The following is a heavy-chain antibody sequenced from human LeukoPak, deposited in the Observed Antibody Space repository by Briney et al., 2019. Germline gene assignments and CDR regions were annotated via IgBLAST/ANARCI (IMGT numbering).Heavy chain of an antibody. V-gene: IGHV3-30*18. J-gene: IGHJ4*02. Sequence: GGSLRLSCAASGFTFSSYGMHWVRQAPGKGLEWVAVISYDGSNKYYADSVKGRFTTSRDNSKNTLYLQMNSLRAEDTAVYYCAKAESRGGFDYWGQGTLVTVSS. CDR2: ISYDGSNK. D-gene: IGHD1-14*01. CDR3: AKAESRGGFDY. CDR1: GFTFSSYG.